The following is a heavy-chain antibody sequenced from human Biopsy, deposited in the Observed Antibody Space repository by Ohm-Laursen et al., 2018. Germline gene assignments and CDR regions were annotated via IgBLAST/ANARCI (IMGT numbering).Heavy chain of an antibody. CDR2: IDPDSGRT. D-gene: IGHD2-15*01. V-gene: IGHV1-2*02. Sequence: SVKVSCKTSGYTFAGHSIHWMRQAPGQGLEWMGWIDPDSGRTSFGQNFQGRVTMTSDTSTGTAYLELTRLRSDDTAVYYCARDPYCSGGSCYSPLDHWGQGTLVTVSA. J-gene: IGHJ4*02. CDR3: ARDPYCSGGSCYSPLDH. CDR1: GYTFAGHS.